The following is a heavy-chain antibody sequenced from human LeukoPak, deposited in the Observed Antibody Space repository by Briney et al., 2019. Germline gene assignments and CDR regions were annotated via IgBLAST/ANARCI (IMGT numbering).Heavy chain of an antibody. V-gene: IGHV3-21*01. CDR3: AREGLWFGELGHFFDY. D-gene: IGHD3-10*01. Sequence: GGSLRLSCAASGFTFSSYEMNWVRQAPGKGLEWVSSISSSSSYIYYADSVKGRFTISRDNAKNSLYLQMNSLRAEDTAVYYCAREGLWFGELGHFFDYWGQGTLVTVSS. J-gene: IGHJ4*02. CDR2: ISSSSSYI. CDR1: GFTFSSYE.